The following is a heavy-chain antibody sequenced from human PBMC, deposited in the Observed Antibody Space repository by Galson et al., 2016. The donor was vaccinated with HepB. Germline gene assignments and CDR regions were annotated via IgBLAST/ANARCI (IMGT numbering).Heavy chain of an antibody. CDR2: ISSGGTTM. V-gene: IGHV3-48*04. Sequence: SLRLSCAASGFTFSNYNLNWVRQAPGKGLEWVSYISSGGTTMYYADSEKGRFTISRDNAKNSLYLQISSLRAEDTAVYYCARDSRTLVVVPKDAMDVWGQGTTVTVSS. J-gene: IGHJ6*02. CDR3: ARDSRTLVVVPKDAMDV. CDR1: GFTFSNYN. D-gene: IGHD2-2*01.